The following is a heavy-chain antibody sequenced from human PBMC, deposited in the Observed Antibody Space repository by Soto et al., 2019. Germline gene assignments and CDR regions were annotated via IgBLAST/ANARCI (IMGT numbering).Heavy chain of an antibody. D-gene: IGHD3-3*01. CDR2: ISGSGGST. Sequence: RRLSCAASGFTFSSYAMSWVRQAPGKGLEWVSAISGSGGSTYYADSVKGRFTISRDNSKNTLYLQMNSLRAEDTAVYYCAKPSNDFWSGYYPFDYWGQGTLVTVSS. CDR1: GFTFSSYA. CDR3: AKPSNDFWSGYYPFDY. J-gene: IGHJ4*02. V-gene: IGHV3-23*01.